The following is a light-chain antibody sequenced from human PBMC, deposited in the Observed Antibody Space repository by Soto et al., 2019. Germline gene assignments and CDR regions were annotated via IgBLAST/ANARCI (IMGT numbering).Light chain of an antibody. Sequence: EIVMTQSPATLSVSPGERATLSCRASQSVVSKLAWYQQKPGQAPRLLIYGASTRATGIPARFSGSGSGTEFTLTISSLQSEVSAFYYCQEYYNWRRSTFGGGTKVDIK. CDR3: QEYYNWRRST. CDR2: GAS. V-gene: IGKV3-15*01. CDR1: QSVVSK. J-gene: IGKJ4*01.